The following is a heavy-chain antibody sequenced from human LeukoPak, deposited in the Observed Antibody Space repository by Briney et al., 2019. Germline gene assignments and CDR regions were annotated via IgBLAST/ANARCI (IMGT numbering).Heavy chain of an antibody. J-gene: IGHJ5*02. D-gene: IGHD1-26*01. CDR1: GGSIRSGSYY. V-gene: IGHV4-61*02. CDR3: AREFRKGWDWFDP. Sequence: SQTLSLTCTVSGGSIRSGSYYWSWIRQPAGKGLEWIGRIHAGGSTNYNPSLKSRVTISADTSKNQFSLKLSSVTAAGTAVYYCAREFRKGWDWFDPRGQGTLVTVSS. CDR2: IHAGGST.